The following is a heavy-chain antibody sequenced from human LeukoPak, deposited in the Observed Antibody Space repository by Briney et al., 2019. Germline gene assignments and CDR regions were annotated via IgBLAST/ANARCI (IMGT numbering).Heavy chain of an antibody. V-gene: IGHV3-23*01. CDR1: GFIFSHHG. J-gene: IGHJ4*02. Sequence: GGSLRLSCATSGFIFSHHGMNWVRQAPGKGLEWVSGIRADAVTTYYADSVKGRFIISRDNSKNTVYLQMNSLSAEDAAVYYCVKDDGWVQYANWGQGALVTVSS. CDR2: IRADAVTT. D-gene: IGHD5-24*01. CDR3: VKDDGWVQYAN.